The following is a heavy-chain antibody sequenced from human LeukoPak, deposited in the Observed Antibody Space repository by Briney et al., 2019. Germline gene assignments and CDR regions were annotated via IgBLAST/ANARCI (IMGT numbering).Heavy chain of an antibody. V-gene: IGHV4-34*01. CDR3: ARNYGSGTNYFDY. D-gene: IGHD3-10*01. Sequence: PSETLSLTCAVYGGSFSGYYWSWIRQPPGKGLEWIGEINHSGSTNYNPSLKSRVTTSVDTSKNQFSLKLSSVTAADTAVYYCARNYGSGTNYFDYWGQGTLVTVSS. J-gene: IGHJ4*02. CDR1: GGSFSGYY. CDR2: INHSGST.